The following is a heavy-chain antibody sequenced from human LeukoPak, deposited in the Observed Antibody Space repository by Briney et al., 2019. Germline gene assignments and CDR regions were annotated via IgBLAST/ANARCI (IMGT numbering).Heavy chain of an antibody. J-gene: IGHJ4*02. CDR1: GHTFTGYY. D-gene: IGHD1-26*01. Sequence: AASVKVSCKASGHTFTGYYMHWVRQAPGQGLEWMGWINPNSGGTNYAQKFQGRVTMTRDTSISTAYMELSRLRSDDTAVYYCARDIAPVGAPGYWGQGTLVTVSS. CDR3: ARDIAPVGAPGY. V-gene: IGHV1-2*02. CDR2: INPNSGGT.